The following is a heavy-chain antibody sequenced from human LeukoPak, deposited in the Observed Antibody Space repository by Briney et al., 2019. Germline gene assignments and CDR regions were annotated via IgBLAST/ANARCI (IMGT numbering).Heavy chain of an antibody. V-gene: IGHV1-18*01. CDR1: GGTFSSYA. D-gene: IGHD6-13*01. CDR3: AREVGIAAAGLPDY. J-gene: IGHJ4*02. CDR2: ISAYNGNT. Sequence: ASVKVSCKASGGTFSSYAISWVRQAPGQGLEWMGWISAYNGNTNYAQKLQGRVTMTTDTSTSTAYMELRSLRSDDTAVYYCAREVGIAAAGLPDYWGQGTLVTVSS.